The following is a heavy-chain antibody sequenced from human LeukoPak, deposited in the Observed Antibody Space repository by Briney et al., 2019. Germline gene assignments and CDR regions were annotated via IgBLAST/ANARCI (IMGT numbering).Heavy chain of an antibody. CDR3: ARDFVSLIAVAGTVDY. J-gene: IGHJ4*02. V-gene: IGHV3-21*01. CDR1: GFTFSSYS. CDR2: ISSSSSYI. Sequence: GGSLRLSCAASGFTFSSYSMNWVRQAPGKGLEWVSSISSSSSYIYYADSVKGRFTISRDNAKNSLYLQMNSLRAEDTAVYYCARDFVSLIAVAGTVDYWGQGTLVTVSS. D-gene: IGHD6-19*01.